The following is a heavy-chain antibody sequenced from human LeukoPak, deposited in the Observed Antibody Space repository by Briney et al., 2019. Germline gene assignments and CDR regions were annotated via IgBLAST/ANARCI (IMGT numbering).Heavy chain of an antibody. CDR3: ATDLFYGSGCSCYGGYYYYGMDV. Sequence: VKFSGKVSGYTPTEISMHGLGQAPGKGLEWMGGFDPDVGETIYAKKFKGRVNMTEDTSTDTAYMELSSLRSEHTAVYYCATDLFYGSGCSCYGGYYYYGMDVWGKGTTVTVSS. D-gene: IGHD2-15*01. V-gene: IGHV1-24*01. J-gene: IGHJ6*04. CDR2: FDPDVGET. CDR1: GYTPTEIS.